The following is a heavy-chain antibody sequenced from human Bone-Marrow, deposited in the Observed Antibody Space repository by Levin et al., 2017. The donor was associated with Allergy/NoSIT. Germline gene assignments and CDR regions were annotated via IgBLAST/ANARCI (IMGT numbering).Heavy chain of an antibody. CDR2: LNPNSGGT. V-gene: IGHV1-2*02. CDR3: ARGGGSSSGPTDY. CDR1: GYTFTDHY. Sequence: GESLKISCKASGYTFTDHYMHWVRQAPGQGLEWMGWLNPNSGGTNYAQNFQGRVNMTRDTSISTAYMELSRLRFDDTAIYYCARGGGSSSGPTDYWGQGTLVTVSS. J-gene: IGHJ4*02. D-gene: IGHD6-6*01.